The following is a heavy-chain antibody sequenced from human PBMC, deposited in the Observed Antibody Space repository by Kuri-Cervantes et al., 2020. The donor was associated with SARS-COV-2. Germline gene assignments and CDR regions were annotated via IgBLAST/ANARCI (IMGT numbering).Heavy chain of an antibody. J-gene: IGHJ4*02. CDR1: GFTFSSYS. V-gene: IGHV3-48*01. CDR2: ISSSSSTI. CDR3: ARDLSSGLWAFDY. D-gene: IGHD5-18*01. Sequence: GESLKISCAASGFTFSSYSMNWVRQAPGKGLEWVSYISSSSSTIYYADSMKGRFTISRDNAKNSLYLQMNSLRAEDTAVYYCARDLSSGLWAFDYWGQGTLVTVSS.